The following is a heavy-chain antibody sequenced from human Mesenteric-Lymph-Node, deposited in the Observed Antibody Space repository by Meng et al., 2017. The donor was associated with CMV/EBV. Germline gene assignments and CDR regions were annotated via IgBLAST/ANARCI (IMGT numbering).Heavy chain of an antibody. CDR3: AKDSTTFHFDKSGYPDAFDM. J-gene: IGHJ3*02. Sequence: GESLKISCATSGFTFSSNAMHWVRQAPGKGLEWVAFVSYDGSNKYYADSVEGRFTISRDNSKNTLYLQMNTLRPDDTAVYYCAKDSTTFHFDKSGYPDAFDMWGQGTKVTVSS. V-gene: IGHV3-30-3*01. CDR1: GFTFSSNA. D-gene: IGHD3-22*01. CDR2: VSYDGSNK.